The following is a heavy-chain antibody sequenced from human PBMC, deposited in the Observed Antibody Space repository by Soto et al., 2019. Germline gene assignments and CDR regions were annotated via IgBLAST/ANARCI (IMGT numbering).Heavy chain of an antibody. J-gene: IGHJ6*02. D-gene: IGHD1-7*01. CDR2: INTYNGNT. CDR3: ARPKTSLENEPPQPWVAMDV. CDR1: GYTFTNHG. Sequence: QVELVQSGAEVKKPGASVKVSCKTSGYTFTNHGISWVRQAPGQGLEWMGWINTYNGNTVFARKLDDRVTMTTDTSTRTVYMQLRSQTTDDTARYFCARPKTSLENEPPQPWVAMDVGGQGTTVTVSS. V-gene: IGHV1-18*01.